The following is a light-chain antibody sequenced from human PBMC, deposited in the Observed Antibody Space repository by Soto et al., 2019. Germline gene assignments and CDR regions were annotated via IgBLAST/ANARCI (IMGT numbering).Light chain of an antibody. Sequence: QSALTQPASVSGSPGQSITISCTGTNNDVGAYNYVSWYQQHPGKAPKTMVYDVSHRPSGVSNRFSGSKSGNTASLTISGLQAEDEADYYCSSYTRSNTVVFGGGTKVTFL. CDR1: NNDVGAYNY. V-gene: IGLV2-14*03. CDR2: DVS. J-gene: IGLJ3*02. CDR3: SSYTRSNTVV.